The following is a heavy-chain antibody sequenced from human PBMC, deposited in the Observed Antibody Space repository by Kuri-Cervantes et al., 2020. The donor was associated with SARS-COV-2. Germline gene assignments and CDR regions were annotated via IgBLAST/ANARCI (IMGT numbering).Heavy chain of an antibody. D-gene: IGHD3-16*01. J-gene: IGHJ4*02. CDR1: GFSLSTSGMC. Sequence: SGPTLVKPTQTLTLTCTFSGFSLSTSGMCVSWIRQPPGKALEWLARIDWDDDKYYSTSLKTRLTISKDTSKNQVVLTMTNMDPVDTATYYCARMGVGGVTGIRGFDYWGQGTLVTVSS. V-gene: IGHV2-70*11. CDR3: ARMGVGGVTGIRGFDY. CDR2: IDWDDDK.